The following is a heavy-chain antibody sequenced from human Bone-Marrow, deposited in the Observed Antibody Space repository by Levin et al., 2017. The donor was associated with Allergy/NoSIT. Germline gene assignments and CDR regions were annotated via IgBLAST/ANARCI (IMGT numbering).Heavy chain of an antibody. CDR2: MYHSGST. V-gene: IGHV4-39*01. CDR3: GRPLREYNYGLFEH. D-gene: IGHD5-18*01. J-gene: IGHJ4*02. Sequence: SETLSLTCTVSGASISSSNYYWGWIRQPPGTGLEWIGSMYHSGSTDFNPSLESRVTLSVDTSKNQFSLKLRSVTAADTAVYYCGRPLREYNYGLFEHWGQGALVTVSS. CDR1: GASISSSNYY.